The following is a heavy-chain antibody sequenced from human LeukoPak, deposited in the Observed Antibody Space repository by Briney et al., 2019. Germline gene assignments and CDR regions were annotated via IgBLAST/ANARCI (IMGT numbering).Heavy chain of an antibody. Sequence: SETLSLTCTVSGGSISSSSYYWGWIRQPPGKGLEWIGSIYYSGSTYYNPSLKGRATISVATSKNQFSLKLSSVTAADTAVYHCARHSYVGWYFDLWGGGTLVTASP. V-gene: IGHV4-39*01. CDR1: GGSISSSSYY. CDR3: ARHSYVGWYFDL. D-gene: IGHD1-26*01. J-gene: IGHJ2*01. CDR2: IYYSGST.